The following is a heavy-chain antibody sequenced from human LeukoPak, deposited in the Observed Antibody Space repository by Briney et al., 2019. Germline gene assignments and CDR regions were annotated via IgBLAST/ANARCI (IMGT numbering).Heavy chain of an antibody. CDR3: GKTTVGYSSGQKPAWPVDY. V-gene: IGHV3-23*01. D-gene: IGHD5-18*01. Sequence: GGSLRLSCEASGFTFGSHAMYWVREAPGKGLEWVAGIFGSGGSPHYADSVKGRFTISRDNSRNTVYLQINSLRAEDTAVYYCGKTTVGYSSGQKPAWPVDYWGQGTLVTVSS. CDR1: GFTFGSHA. CDR2: IFGSGGSP. J-gene: IGHJ4*02.